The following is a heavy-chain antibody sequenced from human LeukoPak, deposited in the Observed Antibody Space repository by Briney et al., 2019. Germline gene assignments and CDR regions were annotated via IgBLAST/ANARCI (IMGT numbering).Heavy chain of an antibody. Sequence: GGSLRLSCAASGFTFSNAWMNWVRQAPGKGLEWVANIRQDGSEKYYVDSVKGRFTISRDNAKNSLSLQMNSLRAEDTAMYYCARIKYNSNWWEAFDIWGQGTMVTVSS. CDR2: IRQDGSEK. D-gene: IGHD6-13*01. CDR3: ARIKYNSNWWEAFDI. V-gene: IGHV3-7*04. J-gene: IGHJ3*02. CDR1: GFTFSNAW.